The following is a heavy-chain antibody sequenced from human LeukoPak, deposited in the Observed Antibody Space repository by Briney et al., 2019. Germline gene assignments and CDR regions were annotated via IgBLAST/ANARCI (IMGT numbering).Heavy chain of an antibody. D-gene: IGHD1-1*01. CDR1: GRSIGIYY. V-gene: IGHV4-59*08. CDR2: MYYGGKS. J-gene: IGHJ3*01. CDR3: ATWNSGDAFDL. Sequence: KPSETLSLTCTVSGRSIGIYYWSWIRQAPGKGLEWIGFMYYGGKSNANSSLKSRVTISVDTSTNQLSLRLDSVIASDTAVYYCATWNSGDAFDLWGQGTMVTVSS.